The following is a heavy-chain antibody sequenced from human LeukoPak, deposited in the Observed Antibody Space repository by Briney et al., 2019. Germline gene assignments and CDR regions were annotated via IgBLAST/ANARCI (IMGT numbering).Heavy chain of an antibody. CDR1: GFTFSSYG. V-gene: IGHV3-33*06. D-gene: IGHD3-10*01. J-gene: IGHJ4*02. CDR2: IWYDGSNK. CDR3: AKENHPGPLDY. Sequence: GGSLRLSCAASGFTFSSYGMHWVRQVPGKGLEWVAVIWYDGSNKYYADSVNGRFTISRENSKNTLYLQMNSLRAEDTAVYYCAKENHPGPLDYWGQGTLVTVSS.